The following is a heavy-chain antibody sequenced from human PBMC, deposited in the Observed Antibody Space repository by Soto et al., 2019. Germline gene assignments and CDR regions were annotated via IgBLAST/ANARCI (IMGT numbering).Heavy chain of an antibody. D-gene: IGHD6-13*01. CDR1: GFTFSSYG. V-gene: IGHV3-30*18. CDR3: AKAAAAAVLIPTPYGMDV. CDR2: ISYDGSNK. J-gene: IGHJ6*02. Sequence: GGSLRLSCAASGFTFSSYGMHWVRQAPGKGLEWVAVISYDGSNKYYADSVKGRFTSSRDNSKNTLYLQMNSLRAEDTAVYYCAKAAAAAVLIPTPYGMDVWGQGTTVTVSS.